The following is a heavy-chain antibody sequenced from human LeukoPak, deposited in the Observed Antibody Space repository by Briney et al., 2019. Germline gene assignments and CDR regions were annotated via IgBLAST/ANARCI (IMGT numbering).Heavy chain of an antibody. D-gene: IGHD3-16*02. Sequence: ASVKVSCKASGYTFTRYYMHWVRQAPGQGLEWMGIINPSGGSTSYAQKFQGRVTMTRDTSTSTVYMELSSLRSGDTAVYYCARADIMITFGGVIVPRSGYFDYWGQGTLVTVSS. CDR2: INPSGGST. CDR1: GYTFTRYY. V-gene: IGHV1-46*01. J-gene: IGHJ4*02. CDR3: ARADIMITFGGVIVPRSGYFDY.